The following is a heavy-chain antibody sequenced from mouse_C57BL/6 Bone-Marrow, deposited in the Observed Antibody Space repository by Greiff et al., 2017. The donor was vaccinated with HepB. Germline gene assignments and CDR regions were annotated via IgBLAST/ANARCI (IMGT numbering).Heavy chain of an antibody. Sequence: EVQGVESGGGLVQPGGSLKLSCAASGFTFSDYGMAWARQAPRKGPEWVAFISNLAYSIYYADTVTGRFTISRENAKNTLYLEMSSLRSEDTAMYYCARQGGSSYAMDYWGQGTSVTVSS. D-gene: IGHD1-1*01. J-gene: IGHJ4*01. V-gene: IGHV5-15*01. CDR2: ISNLAYSI. CDR3: ARQGGSSYAMDY. CDR1: GFTFSDYG.